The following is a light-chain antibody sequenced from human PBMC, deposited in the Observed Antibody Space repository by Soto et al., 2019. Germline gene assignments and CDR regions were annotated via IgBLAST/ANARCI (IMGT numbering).Light chain of an antibody. V-gene: IGLV6-57*04. J-gene: IGLJ2*01. CDR2: EDN. Sequence: NFMLTQPHSVSESPGKTVIISCTRSSGGIANNSVQWYQQRPGSAPSTVIYEDNQRPSGVPDRFSGSTDGSSNSASLTISGLQTEDEADYYCQSYDSNTVVFGGGTKLTVL. CDR1: SGGIANNS. CDR3: QSYDSNTVV.